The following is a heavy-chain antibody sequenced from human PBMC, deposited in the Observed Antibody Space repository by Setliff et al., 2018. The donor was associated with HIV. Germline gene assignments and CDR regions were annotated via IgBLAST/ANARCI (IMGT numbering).Heavy chain of an antibody. J-gene: IGHJ4*02. Sequence: ASVKVSCKAPGNSFNGDFLNWVRQAPGQGLEWMGSIKLSSGGTKFAQKFLGRVTMTRDTSTNTAFMELRRLNSDDTATYFCVTSPGSFTSVDETEAGDYWGQGTLVTVSS. CDR3: VTSPGSFTSVDETEAGDY. CDR2: IKLSSGGT. D-gene: IGHD6-25*01. V-gene: IGHV1-2*02. CDR1: GNSFNGDF.